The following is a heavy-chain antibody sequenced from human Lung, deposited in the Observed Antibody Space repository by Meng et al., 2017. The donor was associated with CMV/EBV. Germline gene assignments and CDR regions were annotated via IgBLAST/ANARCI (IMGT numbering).Heavy chain of an antibody. Sequence: ASVXVSXKASGYTFTSYDINWVRQATGQGLEWMGWMNPNSGNTGYAQKFQGRVTMTRNTSISTAYMELSSLRSEDTAVYYCARGKGSYYYYYGMDVWGQGTXVTGAS. CDR3: ARGKGSYYYYYGMDV. V-gene: IGHV1-8*01. CDR1: GYTFTSYD. J-gene: IGHJ6*01. D-gene: IGHD5-18*01. CDR2: MNPNSGNT.